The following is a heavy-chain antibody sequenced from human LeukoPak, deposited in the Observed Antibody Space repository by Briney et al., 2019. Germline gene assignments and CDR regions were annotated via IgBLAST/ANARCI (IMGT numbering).Heavy chain of an antibody. CDR3: AKHSRSSIDAFDI. Sequence: GGSLRLSCAASGFTFSSYAMSWVRQAPGKGLEWVSAISGSGGSTYYADSVKGWFTISRDNSKNTLYLQMNSLRAEDTAVYYCAKHSRSSIDAFDIWGQGTMVTVSS. CDR1: GFTFSSYA. J-gene: IGHJ3*02. CDR2: ISGSGGST. V-gene: IGHV3-23*01. D-gene: IGHD6-6*01.